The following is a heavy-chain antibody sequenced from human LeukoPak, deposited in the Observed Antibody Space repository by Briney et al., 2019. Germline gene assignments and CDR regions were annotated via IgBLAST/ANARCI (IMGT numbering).Heavy chain of an antibody. CDR2: ISAYNGNT. J-gene: IGHJ5*02. CDR3: ARAEVLLWFGELLKFGWFDP. V-gene: IGHV1-18*01. CDR1: GYTFTSYG. Sequence: GASVKVSCKASGYTFTSYGISWVRQAPGQGLEWMGWISAYNGNTNYAQKLQGRVTMTTDTSTSTAYMGLRSLRSDDTAVYYCARAEVLLWFGELLKFGWFDPWGQGTLVTVSS. D-gene: IGHD3-10*01.